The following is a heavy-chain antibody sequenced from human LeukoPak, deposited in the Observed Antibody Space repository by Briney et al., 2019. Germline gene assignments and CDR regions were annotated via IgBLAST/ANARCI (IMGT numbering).Heavy chain of an antibody. J-gene: IGHJ4*02. CDR3: ASVRGGY. D-gene: IGHD3-16*01. CDR1: GFTFSSYS. Sequence: PGGSLRLSCAASGFTFSSYSMNWVRQAPGKGLEWVSYITSSSTTFYADSVKGRFTVSRDNAKNSLYLQMNSLGAEDTAVYYCASVRGGYWGQGTLVTVSS. V-gene: IGHV3-48*01. CDR2: ITSSSTT.